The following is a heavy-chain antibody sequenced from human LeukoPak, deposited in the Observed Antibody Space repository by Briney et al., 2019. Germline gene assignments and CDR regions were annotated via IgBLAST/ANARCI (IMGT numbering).Heavy chain of an antibody. CDR2: ITGSGGST. D-gene: IGHD7-27*01. CDR1: GFTFSSYA. V-gene: IGHV3-23*01. J-gene: IGHJ4*02. CDR3: ATERNWVFDY. Sequence: GGSLRLSCAASGFTFSSYAMSWVRQAPGKGLEWVSAITGSGGSTYYADSVKGRFTISRDNSKDTLYVQMNSLRAEDTAVYYCATERNWVFDYWGQGTLVTVSS.